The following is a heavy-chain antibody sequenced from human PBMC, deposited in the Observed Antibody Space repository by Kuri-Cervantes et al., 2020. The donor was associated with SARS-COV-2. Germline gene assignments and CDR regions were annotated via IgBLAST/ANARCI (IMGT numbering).Heavy chain of an antibody. CDR2: IYTSGST. CDR3: ARGGDWFDP. CDR1: GYSISSGYY. V-gene: IGHV4-38-2*01. D-gene: IGHD1-26*01. J-gene: IGHJ5*02. Sequence: GSLRLSCAVSGYSISSGYYWGWIRQPPGKGLEWIGRIYTSGSTNYNPSLKSRVTISVDTSKNQFSLKLSSVTAADTAVYYCARGGDWFDPWGQGTLVTVSS.